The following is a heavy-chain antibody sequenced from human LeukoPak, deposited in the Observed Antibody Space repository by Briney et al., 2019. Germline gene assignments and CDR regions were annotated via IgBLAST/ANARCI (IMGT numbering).Heavy chain of an antibody. J-gene: IGHJ4*02. V-gene: IGHV4-31*03. CDR3: AKYDYYDSSGYFYAGD. CDR1: GDSISSGGYY. D-gene: IGHD3-22*01. Sequence: TLSLTCTVSGDSISSGGYYWRWKAQRPGGGWEWIVYIYYSGNTYYTPSLKSRVTISLDTSNNQSSLQLSFVTAADTAVDYCAKYDYYDSSGYFYAGDWGQGTLVTVSS. CDR2: IYYSGNT.